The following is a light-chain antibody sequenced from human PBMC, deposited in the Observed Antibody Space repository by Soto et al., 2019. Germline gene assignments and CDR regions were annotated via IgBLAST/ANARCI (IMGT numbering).Light chain of an antibody. CDR1: SSDIGTYNY. V-gene: IGLV2-14*03. CDR2: DVS. CDR3: NSYTDTSSRYV. Sequence: LTQPASVSGSPGQSITISCTGTSSDIGTYNYVSWYQQHTGKAPKLMIFDVSYRPSGVSNRFSGSKSDNTASLTISGLQAEDEADYYCNSYTDTSSRYVFGTGTKVTVL. J-gene: IGLJ1*01.